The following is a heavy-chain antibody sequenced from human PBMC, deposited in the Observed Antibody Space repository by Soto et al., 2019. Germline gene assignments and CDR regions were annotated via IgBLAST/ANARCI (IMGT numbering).Heavy chain of an antibody. CDR3: ARGQDCGTINRYTGGEYFDY. CDR2: INPNSGAT. J-gene: IGHJ4*01. V-gene: IGHV1-2*02. D-gene: IGHD3-16*02. CDR1: GYSFAGYY. Sequence: SVKVSCKASGYSFAGYYIHWVRQAPGQGLEWMGWINPNSGATNFAQKFQGRVTMTRDTSISTAYMELRSLRSDDTAVFYCARGQDCGTINRYTGGEYFDYWG.